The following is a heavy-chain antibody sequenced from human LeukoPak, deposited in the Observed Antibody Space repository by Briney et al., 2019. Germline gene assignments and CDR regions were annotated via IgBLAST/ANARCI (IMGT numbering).Heavy chain of an antibody. D-gene: IGHD4-17*01. CDR3: TRMTTGHDY. CDR1: GVSFNDYY. V-gene: IGHV4-34*10. CDR2: INHSGYT. Sequence: PSETLSLTCAVSGVSFNDYYWSWVRQTPGKGLEWIGDINHSGYTNDSPSLKSRVTLSIDTSRKQFYFNLRSVTVADTGIYYCTRMTTGHDYWGQGTLVTVSS. J-gene: IGHJ4*02.